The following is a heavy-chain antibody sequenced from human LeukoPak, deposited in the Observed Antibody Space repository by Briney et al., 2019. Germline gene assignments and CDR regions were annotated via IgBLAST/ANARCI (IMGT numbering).Heavy chain of an antibody. D-gene: IGHD6-19*01. J-gene: IGHJ4*02. CDR1: GFTLSSYS. CDR3: ARVGSNQWLDY. V-gene: IGHV3-48*01. CDR2: ISGGSSTI. Sequence: PGGALRLSCAPSGFTLSSYSMNSVRQAPGKGREWVSYISGGSSTIYNADPVKGRFTISRDNAKNLLYLLMDTLRAEDTAVYYCARVGSNQWLDYWGQGTLVTVSS.